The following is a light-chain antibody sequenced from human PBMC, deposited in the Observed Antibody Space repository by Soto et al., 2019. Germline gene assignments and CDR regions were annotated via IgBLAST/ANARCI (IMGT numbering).Light chain of an antibody. CDR1: QGISNY. CDR2: TAS. V-gene: IGKV1-17*03. CDR3: LQHSSYPYT. J-gene: IGKJ2*01. Sequence: DIQMTQSPSAMSASVGDRVTITCRASQGISNYLAWFQQKPGKVPKRLIYTASSLQSGVPSRFXXXXXXXXXXXXISSLQPEDFATYYCLQHSSYPYTFGQGTKLEIK.